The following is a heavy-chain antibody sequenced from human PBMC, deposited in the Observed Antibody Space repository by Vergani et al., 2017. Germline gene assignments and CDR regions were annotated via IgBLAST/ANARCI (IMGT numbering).Heavy chain of an antibody. CDR2: INPSGGST. Sequence: QVQLVQSGAEVKKPGASVKVSCKASGYTFTSYYMHWVRQAPGQGLEWMGIINPSGGSTSYAQKFQGRVIMTRDTSTSTVYMELSSLRSEDTAVYYCARSLAAAGHYYYYYGMDVWGQGTTVTVSS. CDR3: ARSLAAAGHYYYYYGMDV. J-gene: IGHJ6*02. V-gene: IGHV1-46*03. D-gene: IGHD6-13*01. CDR1: GYTFTSYY.